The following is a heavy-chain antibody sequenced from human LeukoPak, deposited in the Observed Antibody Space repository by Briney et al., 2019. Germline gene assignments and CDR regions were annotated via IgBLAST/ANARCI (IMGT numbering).Heavy chain of an antibody. CDR1: GFTFSDYY. Sequence: GGSLRLSCAASGFTFSDYYMSWIRQAPGKWLEWVSYISSSGSTIYYADSVKGRFTISRDNAKNSLYLQMNSLRAEDTAVYYCARDKSEGAFDIWGQGTMVTVSS. CDR2: ISSSGSTI. V-gene: IGHV3-11*01. J-gene: IGHJ3*02. CDR3: ARDKSEGAFDI.